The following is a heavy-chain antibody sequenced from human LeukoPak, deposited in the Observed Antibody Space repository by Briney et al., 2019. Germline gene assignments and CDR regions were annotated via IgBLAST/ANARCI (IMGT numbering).Heavy chain of an antibody. J-gene: IGHJ4*02. CDR3: ARDASGYYLFDY. CDR2: ISYSGTT. V-gene: IGHV4-31*03. CDR1: GGTISSGGYY. Sequence: PSETLSLTCTVSGGTISSGGYYWSWIRQHPGKGLEWIGYISYSGTTYYNPSLKSRVTISIDTSKSQFSLKLSSVSAADTAVYYCARDASGYYLFDYWGQGTLVTVSS. D-gene: IGHD3-22*01.